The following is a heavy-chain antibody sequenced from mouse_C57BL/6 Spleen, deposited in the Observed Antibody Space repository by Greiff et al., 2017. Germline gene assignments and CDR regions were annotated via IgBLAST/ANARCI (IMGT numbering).Heavy chain of an antibody. Sequence: QVQLQQPGAELVKPGASVKLSCKASGYTFTSYWMHWVKQRPGQGLEWIGMIHPNSGSTNYNEKFKSKATLTVDKSSSTAYMQLSSLTSEDSAVYYCATYDYDGDYFDYWGQGTTLTVSS. CDR1: GYTFTSYW. D-gene: IGHD2-4*01. CDR2: IHPNSGST. J-gene: IGHJ2*01. V-gene: IGHV1-64*01. CDR3: ATYDYDGDYFDY.